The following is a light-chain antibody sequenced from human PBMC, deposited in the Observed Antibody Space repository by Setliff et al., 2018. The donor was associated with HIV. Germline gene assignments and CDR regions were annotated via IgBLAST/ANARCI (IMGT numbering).Light chain of an antibody. CDR2: DVN. CDR1: SSDVGGYDY. J-gene: IGLJ1*01. Sequence: QSALTQPASVSGSPGQSITISCTGTSSDVGGYDYVSWYQQHPSKAPKLMIYDVNNRPSGVSNRFSGSKSGNTASLTISGLQAEDEADYYCNSYTSNITGVFGTGTKVTVL. V-gene: IGLV2-14*03. CDR3: NSYTSNITGV.